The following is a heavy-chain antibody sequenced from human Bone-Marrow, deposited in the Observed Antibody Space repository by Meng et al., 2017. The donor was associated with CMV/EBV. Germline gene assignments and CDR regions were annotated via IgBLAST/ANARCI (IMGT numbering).Heavy chain of an antibody. CDR1: GYTFTGYY. CDR2: IKPDSGGT. V-gene: IGHV1-2*02. CDR3: ARSRDGMDV. J-gene: IGHJ6*01. Sequence: KVCCKASGYTFTGYYLHWVRQAPGQGLEWMGWIKPDSGGTNYAQKFQGRVTMTRDTSISTAYMELSRLRSDDTAVYYCARSRDGMDVWGQGTTVTVSS.